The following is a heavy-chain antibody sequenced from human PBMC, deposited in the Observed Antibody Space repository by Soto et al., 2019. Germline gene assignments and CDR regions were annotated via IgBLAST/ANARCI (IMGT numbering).Heavy chain of an antibody. Sequence: GGSLRLSCMASGFTFSKFAMNWVRQAPGQGLEWVASISENGGSRGGTYYADSVKGRFTISRDNSKNTLYLQLDSLTGADSAIYYCASAKAVVIAALGIWGQGTMVT. D-gene: IGHD2-21*01. CDR1: GFTFSKFA. CDR3: ASAKAVVIAALGI. V-gene: IGHV3-23*01. CDR2: ISENGGSRGGT. J-gene: IGHJ3*02.